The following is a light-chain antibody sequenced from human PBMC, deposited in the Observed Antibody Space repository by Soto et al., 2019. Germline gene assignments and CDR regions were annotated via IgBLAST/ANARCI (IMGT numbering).Light chain of an antibody. CDR2: GAS. CDR1: QNIDNN. CDR3: QQYNNWPPLT. J-gene: IGKJ4*01. Sequence: EIVMTQSPATLSVSPGDRVTLSCRASQNIDNNLAWYQQRPGQPPRLLIYGASTRANGIPARFSGSGSGTVFTLTISSLQSEDFAVYCCQQYNNWPPLTFGGGTKVEIK. V-gene: IGKV3D-15*01.